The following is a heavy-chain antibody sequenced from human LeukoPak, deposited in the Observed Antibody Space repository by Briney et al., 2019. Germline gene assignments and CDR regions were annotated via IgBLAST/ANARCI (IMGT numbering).Heavy chain of an antibody. CDR3: ATGTLTMVRGVRYYYYYMDV. D-gene: IGHD3-10*01. J-gene: IGHJ6*03. Sequence: SETLSLTCTVSGGSISSGDYYWSWIRQPPGKGLEWIGYIYYSGSTYYNPSLKSRVTISVDTSKNQFSLKLSSVTAADTAVYNCATGTLTMVRGVRYYYYYMDVWGKGTTVTVSS. CDR1: GGSISSGDYY. CDR2: IYYSGST. V-gene: IGHV4-30-4*08.